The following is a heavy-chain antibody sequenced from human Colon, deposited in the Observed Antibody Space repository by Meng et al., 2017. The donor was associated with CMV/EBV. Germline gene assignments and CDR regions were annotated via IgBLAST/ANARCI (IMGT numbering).Heavy chain of an antibody. CDR1: GYTFTNFG. Sequence: VQLGQSGVEVEKPGASVKVSCKTSGYTFTNFGISWVRQAPGQGLEWMAYISPYNGDTNYAQRFQGRVALTTDTSTSTVYMELGSLTSDDTAMYYCARELARGGYWGQGTLVTVSS. CDR3: ARELARGGY. J-gene: IGHJ4*02. V-gene: IGHV1-18*01. CDR2: ISPYNGDT.